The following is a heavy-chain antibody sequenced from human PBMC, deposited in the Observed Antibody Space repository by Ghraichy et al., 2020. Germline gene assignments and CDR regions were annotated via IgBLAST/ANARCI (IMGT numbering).Heavy chain of an antibody. Sequence: GGSLRLSCAASGFTFSTYAMSWVRQAPGKGLEWVSAISAGGSSTYYADSVKGRFTISRDKSKNTLYLQVHSLTADDTAVYYCAKEAAGGTEYYFDFWGQGTLVTVSS. D-gene: IGHD6-13*01. CDR1: GFTFSTYA. CDR3: AKEAAGGTEYYFDF. CDR2: ISAGGSST. J-gene: IGHJ4*02. V-gene: IGHV3-23*01.